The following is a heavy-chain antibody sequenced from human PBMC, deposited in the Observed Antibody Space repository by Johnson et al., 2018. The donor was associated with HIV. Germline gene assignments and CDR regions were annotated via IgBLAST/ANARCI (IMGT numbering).Heavy chain of an antibody. CDR2: ISYAGSNK. V-gene: IGHV3-30*04. J-gene: IGHJ3*02. D-gene: IGHD3-22*01. CDR1: GFTFSSYA. CDR3: AKDRLGTMIVIGAFDI. Sequence: QVQLVESGGGVVQPGRSLRLSCAASGFTFSSYAMHWVRQAPGKGLEWVAVISYAGSNKYYADSGKGGLTISRDNAKTYLHLQMNSLRAEDTALYYCAKDRLGTMIVIGAFDIWGQGTMVTVSS.